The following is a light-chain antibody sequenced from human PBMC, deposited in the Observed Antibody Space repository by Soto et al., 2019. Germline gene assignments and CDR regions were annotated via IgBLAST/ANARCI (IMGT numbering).Light chain of an antibody. CDR3: SSYAGTHIV. V-gene: IGLV2-8*01. CDR1: SSDVGGYDY. Sequence: QSALTQPPSASGSPGQSVAISCTGTSSDVGGYDYVSWYQQHPGKAPKLMIYDVSKRPSGVPDRFSGSKSGNTASVTVSGLQAEDEADYYCSSYAGTHIVFGTGTKLTVL. J-gene: IGLJ1*01. CDR2: DVS.